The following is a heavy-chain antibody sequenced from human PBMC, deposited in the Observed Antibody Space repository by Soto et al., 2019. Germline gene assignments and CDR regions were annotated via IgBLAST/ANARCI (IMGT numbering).Heavy chain of an antibody. CDR2: ISDSGGST. CDR1: GFTFSSYA. Sequence: EDQLLESGRGLVQPGGSLRLCCAASGFTFSSYAMSWVRQAPGKGLEWVSGISDSGGSTYYADSVKGRFTISRDNSKNTLYLQMNSLRAEDTAVYYCANGCGGTCYSRIHYWGQGTLVTVSS. D-gene: IGHD2-15*01. J-gene: IGHJ4*02. V-gene: IGHV3-23*01. CDR3: ANGCGGTCYSRIHY.